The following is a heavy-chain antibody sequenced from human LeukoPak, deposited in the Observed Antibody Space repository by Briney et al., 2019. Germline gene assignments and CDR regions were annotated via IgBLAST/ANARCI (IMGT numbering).Heavy chain of an antibody. CDR2: ISAYNGNT. V-gene: IGHV1-18*01. J-gene: IGHJ6*02. CDR1: GYTFTSYG. CDR3: ARDNYGDYYYYYGMDV. D-gene: IGHD4-17*01. Sequence: ASVKVSCKASGYTFTSYGISWVRQAPGQGLEWMGWISAYNGNTNYAQKLQGRVTMTTDTSTSTAYKELRSLRSNDTAVYYCARDNYGDYYYYYGMDVWGQGTTVTVSS.